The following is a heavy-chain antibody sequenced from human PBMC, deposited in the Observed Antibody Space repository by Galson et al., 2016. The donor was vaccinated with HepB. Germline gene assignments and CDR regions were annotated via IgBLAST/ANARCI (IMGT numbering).Heavy chain of an antibody. V-gene: IGHV3-23*01. CDR1: GFTFSNYA. Sequence: SLRLSCAASGFTFSNYAMSWVRQAPGKGLEWVSVISLSGGSPYYADSVKGRFTISRDNSRNILFLQMNRLRADDTAVYYCAKKGRSGSGSYDDLWGQGARVTVSS. CDR3: AKKGRSGSGSYDDL. CDR2: ISLSGGSP. D-gene: IGHD3-10*01. J-gene: IGHJ4*02.